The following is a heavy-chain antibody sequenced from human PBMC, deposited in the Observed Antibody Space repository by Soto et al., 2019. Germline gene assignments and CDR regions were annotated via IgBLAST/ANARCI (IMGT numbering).Heavy chain of an antibody. CDR1: GDSITGSY. Sequence: QVQLRESGPGLVKPSETLSLTCTVSGDSITGSYWSWIRQPPGKTLEWIGYIYHSGTPTYNPSLKSRVSISVDTSKNQFSLRLTSVIAADTAVYYCARDMPYAAGSLAGCDYWGQGILVTVSS. J-gene: IGHJ4*02. D-gene: IGHD1-26*01. CDR3: ARDMPYAAGSLAGCDY. V-gene: IGHV4-59*01. CDR2: IYHSGTP.